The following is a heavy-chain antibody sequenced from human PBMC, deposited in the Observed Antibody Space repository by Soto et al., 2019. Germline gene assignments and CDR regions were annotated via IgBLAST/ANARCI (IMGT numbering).Heavy chain of an antibody. Sequence: QLQLQESGPGLVKPSGTLSLICTVSGGSIFSTYYWGWIRQPPGKGLEWIGAIYRTGSAYYDPSLKSRVTISVDTSKNQFSLRLSSVTAADTAVYYCARLFGPINEEYYYGVDVWGQGTTVTVSS. CDR2: IYRTGSA. D-gene: IGHD3-3*01. J-gene: IGHJ6*02. CDR3: ARLFGPINEEYYYGVDV. V-gene: IGHV4-39*01. CDR1: GGSIFSTYY.